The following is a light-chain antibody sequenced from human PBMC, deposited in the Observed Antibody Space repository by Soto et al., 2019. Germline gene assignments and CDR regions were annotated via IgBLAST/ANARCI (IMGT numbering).Light chain of an antibody. Sequence: DIPMAQSPCALSSSLVYRFTLPCQASQDISNYLNWYQQKLGKAPKLLIYDASNLETGVPSRFSGSGSGTDFTFTISSLQPEDIATYYCQQYSHLITFGQGTRLEIK. V-gene: IGKV1-33*01. CDR2: DAS. CDR1: QDISNY. J-gene: IGKJ5*01. CDR3: QQYSHLIT.